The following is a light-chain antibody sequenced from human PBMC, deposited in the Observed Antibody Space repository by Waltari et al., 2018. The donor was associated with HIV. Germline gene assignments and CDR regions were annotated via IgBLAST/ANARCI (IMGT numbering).Light chain of an antibody. Sequence: DINMTQSPSSLSASVGDRVTITRRTSQNIINYLNWYHQSPGKAPSLLIFGASTLQNGVSSRFSGSGSDTEFALSIAGLQHEDFGTYYCQQTFSPPRTFGPGT. CDR1: QNIINY. J-gene: IGKJ3*01. V-gene: IGKV1-39*01. CDR2: GAS. CDR3: QQTFSPPRT.